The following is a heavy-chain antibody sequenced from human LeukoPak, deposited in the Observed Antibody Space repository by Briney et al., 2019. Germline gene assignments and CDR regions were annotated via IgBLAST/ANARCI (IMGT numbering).Heavy chain of an antibody. J-gene: IGHJ3*02. Sequence: SVKVSCKASGGTFSSYAISWVRQAPGQGLEWMGRIIPIFGTANYAQKFQGRVTITTDESTSTAYMELSSLRSEDTAVYYCARGSKLGSYYDHDAFDIWGQGTMVTVSS. V-gene: IGHV1-69*05. CDR2: IIPIFGTA. D-gene: IGHD1-26*01. CDR1: GGTFSSYA. CDR3: ARGSKLGSYYDHDAFDI.